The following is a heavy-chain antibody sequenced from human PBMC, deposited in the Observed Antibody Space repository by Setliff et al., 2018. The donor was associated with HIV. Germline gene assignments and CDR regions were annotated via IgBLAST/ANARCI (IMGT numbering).Heavy chain of an antibody. CDR2: ITSSGSTI. CDR3: ARDRERWLQSRLFDP. Sequence: GGSLRLSCAASGFTFSDYYMSWIRQAPGKGLEWVSYITSSGSTIYYADSVKGRFTISRDNAKSSLYLQMDSLRAEDTAIYYCARDRERWLQSRLFDPWGQGTLVTVSS. V-gene: IGHV3-11*04. CDR1: GFTFSDYY. D-gene: IGHD4-4*01. J-gene: IGHJ5*02.